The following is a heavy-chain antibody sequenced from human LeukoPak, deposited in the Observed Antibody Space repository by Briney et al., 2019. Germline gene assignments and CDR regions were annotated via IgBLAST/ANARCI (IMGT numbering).Heavy chain of an antibody. J-gene: IGHJ4*02. V-gene: IGHV4-30-4*08. CDR2: IYYSGST. CDR3: ASLPAGYYDSSGQFDY. D-gene: IGHD3-22*01. CDR1: GGSISSGDYY. Sequence: SQTLSLTCTVSGGSISSGDYYWSWIRQPPGKGLEWIGYIYYSGSTNYNPSLKSRVTISVDTSKNQFSLKLSSVTAAATAVYYCASLPAGYYDSSGQFDYWGQGTLVTVSS.